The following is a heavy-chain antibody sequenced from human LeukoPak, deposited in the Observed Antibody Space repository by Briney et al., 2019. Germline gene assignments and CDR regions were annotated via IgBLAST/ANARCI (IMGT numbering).Heavy chain of an antibody. CDR3: ARNSGDVVLRFLEWLPRPYYYYMDV. CDR1: GGTFSSYA. V-gene: IGHV1-69*05. J-gene: IGHJ6*03. CDR2: IIPIFGTA. Sequence: GASVKVSCKASGGTFSSYAISWVRQAPGQGLEWMGGIIPIFGTANYAQKFQGRVTITTDESTSTAYMELSSLRSEDTAVYYCARNSGDVVLRFLEWLPRPYYYYMDVWGKGTTVTVSS. D-gene: IGHD3-3*01.